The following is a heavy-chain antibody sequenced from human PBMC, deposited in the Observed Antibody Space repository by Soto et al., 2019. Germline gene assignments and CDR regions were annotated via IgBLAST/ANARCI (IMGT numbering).Heavy chain of an antibody. CDR1: GYTFTNYA. V-gene: IGHV1-3*05. J-gene: IGHJ6*02. Sequence: QVQFVQSGAEEKKPGASVKVSCKASGYTFTNYAMHWVRQAPAQRLEWMGWINSGNGNTKYSQKFQGRVTITRDTSASTAYMELSSLRSEDTAVYYCARVGQWGGMDVWGQGTTVTVSS. CDR2: INSGNGNT. CDR3: ARVGQWGGMDV. D-gene: IGHD1-26*01.